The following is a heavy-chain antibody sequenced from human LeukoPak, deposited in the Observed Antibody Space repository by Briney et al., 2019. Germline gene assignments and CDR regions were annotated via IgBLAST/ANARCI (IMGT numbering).Heavy chain of an antibody. V-gene: IGHV3-23*01. CDR3: AKDNALNITVSAPSDY. CDR2: ISGSGGST. Sequence: GGSLRLSCAASGFAFSSFAMSWVRQAPGKGLEWVSAISGSGGSTSYADSVKGRFTISRDSSKNTLYLHMNTLRAEDTAVYYCAKDNALNITVSAPSDYWGQGTLVTVSS. J-gene: IGHJ4*02. D-gene: IGHD3-3*01. CDR1: GFAFSSFA.